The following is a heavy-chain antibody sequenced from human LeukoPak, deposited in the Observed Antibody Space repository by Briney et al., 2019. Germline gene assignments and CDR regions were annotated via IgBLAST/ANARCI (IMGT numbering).Heavy chain of an antibody. CDR3: ARVNLSGGTVTYYFDY. CDR2: ISSSSSTI. V-gene: IGHV3-48*01. J-gene: IGHJ4*02. CDR1: GFTFSSYS. D-gene: IGHD4-17*01. Sequence: PGGSLRLSCAASGFTFSSYSMNWVRQAPGKGLEWVSYISSSSSTIYYADSVKGRFTISRDNAKNSLYLQMNSLRAEDTAVYYCARVNLSGGTVTYYFDYWGQGTLVTVSS.